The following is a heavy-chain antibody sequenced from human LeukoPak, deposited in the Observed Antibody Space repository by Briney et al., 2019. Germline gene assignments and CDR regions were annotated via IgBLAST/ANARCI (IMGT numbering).Heavy chain of an antibody. D-gene: IGHD4-17*01. CDR3: ARERTVTPFGTYAFDI. CDR2: IYYSGST. CDR1: GGSISSGGYY. J-gene: IGHJ3*02. Sequence: PSQTLSLTCTASGGSISSGGYYWSWIRQHPGKGLEWIGYIYYSGSTYYNPSLKSRVTISVDTSKNQFSLKLSSVTAADTAVYYCARERTVTPFGTYAFDIWGQGTMVTVSS. V-gene: IGHV4-31*03.